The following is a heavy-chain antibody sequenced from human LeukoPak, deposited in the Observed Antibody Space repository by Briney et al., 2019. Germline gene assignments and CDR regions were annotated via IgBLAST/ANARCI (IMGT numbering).Heavy chain of an antibody. Sequence: GGSLRLSCAASGFTVSSNYMSWVRQAPGKGLEGVSVIYSCCSTYYADSVKGRFTISRDNSKNTLYLQMNSLRAEDTAVYYCASSSVAGNSLFDYWGQGTLVTVSS. J-gene: IGHJ4*02. D-gene: IGHD6-19*01. CDR3: ASSSVAGNSLFDY. CDR1: GFTVSSNY. CDR2: IYSCCST. V-gene: IGHV3-53*01.